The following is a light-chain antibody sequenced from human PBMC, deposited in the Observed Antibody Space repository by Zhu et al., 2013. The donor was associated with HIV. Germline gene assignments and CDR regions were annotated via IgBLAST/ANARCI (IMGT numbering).Light chain of an antibody. V-gene: IGKV3-20*01. J-gene: IGKJ4*01. Sequence: ERVMTQSPGTLSLSPGDTATLSCRASQSVSSSFLAWYQQKIGQPPRLLMYETSTRAAGIPARFSGSGSVRDFTLTITGLEPEDFAVYYCQQYGSSPLTFGG. CDR3: QQYGSSPLT. CDR2: ETS. CDR1: QSVSSSF.